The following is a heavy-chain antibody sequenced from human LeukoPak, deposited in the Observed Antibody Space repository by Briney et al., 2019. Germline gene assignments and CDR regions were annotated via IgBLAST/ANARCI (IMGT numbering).Heavy chain of an antibody. V-gene: IGHV3-7*01. D-gene: IGHD4-17*01. CDR1: RFTFSSYW. CDR2: IKPDGSEK. Sequence: GGSLRLSCPAYRFTFSSYWMTWVRQAPGKGLEWMAKIKPDGSEKYYVDSVKGRFTISRDNAKNSLYLQMDSLRAEDTAVYYCARDILLTTDDWFDHWGQGFLVTVSS. CDR3: ARDILLTTDDWFDH. J-gene: IGHJ5*02.